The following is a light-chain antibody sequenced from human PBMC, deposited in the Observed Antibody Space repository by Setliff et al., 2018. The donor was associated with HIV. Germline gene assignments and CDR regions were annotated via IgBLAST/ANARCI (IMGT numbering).Light chain of an antibody. CDR2: EVT. CDR3: SSYATTGTV. CDR1: SSDVGGYNS. V-gene: IGLV2-14*01. Sequence: QSALAQPASVSGSPGQSITISCTRTSSDVGGYNSVSWYQQHPGKAPKLMIYEVTNRPSGVSNRFSGSKSGNTASLTVSGLQAEDEADYYCSSYATTGTVFGPGTKVTVL. J-gene: IGLJ1*01.